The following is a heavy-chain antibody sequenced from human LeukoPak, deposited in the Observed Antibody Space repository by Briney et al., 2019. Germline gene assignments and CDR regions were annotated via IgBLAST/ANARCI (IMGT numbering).Heavy chain of an antibody. CDR2: IRGSGGST. CDR1: GFTFSSHA. V-gene: IGHV3-23*01. CDR3: AKDGDSSGYYYITYYFDY. J-gene: IGHJ4*02. D-gene: IGHD3-22*01. Sequence: GGSLRLSCAASGFTFSSHAMSWVRQAPGKGLEWVSAIRGSGGSTYYADSVKGRFTISRDNSKNTLYLQMNSLRAEDTAVYYCAKDGDSSGYYYITYYFDYWGQGTLVTVSS.